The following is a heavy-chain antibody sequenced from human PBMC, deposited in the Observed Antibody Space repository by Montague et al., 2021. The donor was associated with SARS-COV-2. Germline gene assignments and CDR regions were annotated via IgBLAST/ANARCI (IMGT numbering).Heavy chain of an antibody. Sequence: CAISGDSVAGNRRTSEWLTPALPRHLEWVGRLYFRYKWYNDYAVSVRGRVTINPDTSKNQFSLQLNSVTPEDTAIYYCTSGREGNYNVMDVWGQGTTVTVSS. CDR1: GDSVAGNRRT. V-gene: IGHV6-1*01. CDR2: LYFRYKWYN. J-gene: IGHJ6*02. D-gene: IGHD1-1*01. CDR3: TSGREGNYNVMDV.